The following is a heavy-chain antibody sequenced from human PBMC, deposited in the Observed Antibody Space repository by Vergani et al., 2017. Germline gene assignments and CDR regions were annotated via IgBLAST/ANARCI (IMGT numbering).Heavy chain of an antibody. CDR2: VNPEGTNT. D-gene: IGHD1-14*01. CDR3: ARXERIDAEGTELDY. J-gene: IGHJ4*02. CDR1: GFTFSRHW. V-gene: IGHV3-74*01. Sequence: EVQLVESGGGLVQPGGSLRLSCAASGFTFSRHWMHWVRQAPGKGLVWVSRVNPEGTNTPYADSVKGRFTISRDNAKNMMYLQLNSLRDEDTAVYYCARXERIDAEGTELDYWGQGTLVTVSS.